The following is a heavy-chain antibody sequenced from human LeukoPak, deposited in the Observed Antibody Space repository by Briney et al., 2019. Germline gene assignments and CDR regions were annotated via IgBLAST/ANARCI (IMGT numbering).Heavy chain of an antibody. CDR3: ARVKKYYDFWSGYYTGYYYYYMDV. CDR1: GGTFSSYA. D-gene: IGHD3-3*01. Sequence: GASVKVSCKASGGTFSSYAISWVRQAPGQGLEWMGGIIPIFGTAHYAQKFQGRVTITADESTSTAYMELRSLRSEDTAVYYCARVKKYYDFWSGYYTGYYYYYMDVWGKGTTVTVSS. J-gene: IGHJ6*03. CDR2: IIPIFGTA. V-gene: IGHV1-69*13.